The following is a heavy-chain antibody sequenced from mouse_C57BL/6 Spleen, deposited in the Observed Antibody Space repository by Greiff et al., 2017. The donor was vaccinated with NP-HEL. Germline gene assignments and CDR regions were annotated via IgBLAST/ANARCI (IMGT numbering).Heavy chain of an antibody. V-gene: IGHV14-4*01. CDR1: GFNIKDDY. CDR3: TPHSGGYFDV. Sequence: DVKLQESGAELVRPGASVKLSCTASGFNIKDDYMHWVKQRPEQGLEWIGWIDPENGDTEYASKFQGKATITADTSSNTAYLQLSSLTSEDTAVYYCTPHSGGYFDVWGTGTTVTVSS. CDR2: IDPENGDT. D-gene: IGHD3-2*02. J-gene: IGHJ1*03.